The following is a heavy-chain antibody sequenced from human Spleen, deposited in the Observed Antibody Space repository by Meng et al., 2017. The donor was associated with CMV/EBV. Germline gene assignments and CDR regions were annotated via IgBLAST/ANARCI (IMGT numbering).Heavy chain of an antibody. Sequence: GESLKISCAASGFTFSDRGMHWVRQAPGRGLEWVANIKEDGSEKYYVDSVKGRFTISRDNAKNSLYLQMNILRVDDTAVYYCARLPVDTTFFIQEFYFDYWGQGTLVTVSS. CDR2: IKEDGSEK. D-gene: IGHD3-3*01. CDR1: GFTFSDRG. J-gene: IGHJ4*02. CDR3: ARLPVDTTFFIQEFYFDY. V-gene: IGHV3-7*01.